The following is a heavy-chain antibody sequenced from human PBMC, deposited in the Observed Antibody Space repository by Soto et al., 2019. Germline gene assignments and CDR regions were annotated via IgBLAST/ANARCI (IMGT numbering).Heavy chain of an antibody. CDR1: GGSISSFS. Sequence: SETLSLTCTVSGGSISSFSWGWIRQPPGKGLEYIGNVYYSGNTNYNPSLKSRVIVSVDTSKNQFSLRLSSVTAADTAVYYCARARYNYFDYWGQGTPVTVSS. D-gene: IGHD5-18*01. CDR2: VYYSGNT. J-gene: IGHJ4*02. V-gene: IGHV4-59*01. CDR3: ARARYNYFDY.